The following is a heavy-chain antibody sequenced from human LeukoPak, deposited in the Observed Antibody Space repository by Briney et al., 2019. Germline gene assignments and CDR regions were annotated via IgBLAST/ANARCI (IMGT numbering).Heavy chain of an antibody. J-gene: IGHJ4*02. CDR2: IRYDGINE. V-gene: IGHV3-30*02. D-gene: IGHD4-17*01. Sequence: PGGSLRLSCAASGFTFSSYGMHWVRQAPDKGLEWVAFIRYDGINEYYADSVKGRFTISRDNSKNALYLQMNSLRAEDTAVYYCAKFADYGDYPPPRYWGQGTLVTVSS. CDR1: GFTFSSYG. CDR3: AKFADYGDYPPPRY.